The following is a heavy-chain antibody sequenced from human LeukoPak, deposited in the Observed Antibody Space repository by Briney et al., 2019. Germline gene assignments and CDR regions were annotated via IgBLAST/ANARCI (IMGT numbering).Heavy chain of an antibody. V-gene: IGHV4-4*07. D-gene: IGHD6-13*01. CDR2: IYTSGST. J-gene: IGHJ5*02. CDR3: ARDRRERYSSSWYGWFDP. CDR1: GGSISSYY. Sequence: PSETLSLTCTVSGGSISSYYWSWIRQPAGKGLEWIGRIYTSGSTNYNPSLKSRVTMSVDTSKNQFSLKLSSVTAADTAVYYCARDRRERYSSSWYGWFDPWGQGTLVTVSS.